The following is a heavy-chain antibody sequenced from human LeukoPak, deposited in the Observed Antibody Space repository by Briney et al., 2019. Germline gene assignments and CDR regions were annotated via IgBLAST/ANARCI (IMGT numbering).Heavy chain of an antibody. D-gene: IGHD3-10*01. CDR3: ASGWFGELPTY. CDR2: IHHTGTT. V-gene: IGHV4-39*07. Sequence: SETLSLTCTVSGGSISTNAYYWGWIRQPPGKGLEWITEIHHTGTTYYTPSLKSRVTISVDTSNNHFSLKLNSVTAADTAVYYCASGWFGELPTYWGQGALVTVSS. J-gene: IGHJ4*02. CDR1: GGSISTNAYY.